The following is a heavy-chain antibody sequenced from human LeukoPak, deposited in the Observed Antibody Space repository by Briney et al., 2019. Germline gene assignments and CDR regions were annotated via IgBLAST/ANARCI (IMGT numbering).Heavy chain of an antibody. D-gene: IGHD6-13*01. Sequence: GGSLRLSCAASGFTFSSYAMSWVRQAPGKGLEWVSAISGSGGSTYYADSVKGRFTISRDNSKNTLYLQMNSLRAEDTAVYCCAKGLELDPYYYYGMDVWGQGTTVTVSS. J-gene: IGHJ6*02. CDR2: ISGSGGST. V-gene: IGHV3-23*01. CDR1: GFTFSSYA. CDR3: AKGLELDPYYYYGMDV.